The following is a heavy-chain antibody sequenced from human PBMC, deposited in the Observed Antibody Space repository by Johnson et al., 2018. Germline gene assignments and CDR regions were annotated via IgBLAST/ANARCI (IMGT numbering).Heavy chain of an antibody. CDR2: IWSDGRTK. D-gene: IGHD3-10*01. Sequence: QVQLVQSGGGVVQPGRSLRLSCAASGFTFSRYGMHWVRQAPGKGLEWVAVIWSDGRTKDYTDSVKGRVTISRENSKNTLYLQMNSLRAGDTAGYYCARDKGSGSYSGPAFWGQGTMVTVSS. CDR1: GFTFSRYG. CDR3: ARDKGSGSYSGPAF. J-gene: IGHJ3*01. V-gene: IGHV3-33*01.